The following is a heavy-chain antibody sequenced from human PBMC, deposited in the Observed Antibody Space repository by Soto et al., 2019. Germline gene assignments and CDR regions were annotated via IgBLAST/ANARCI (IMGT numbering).Heavy chain of an antibody. Sequence: GGSLRLSCAASGFTFSSYWMSWVRQAPGKGLEWVANIKQDGSEKYYVDSVKGRFTISRDNAKNSLYLQMNSLRAEDTAVYYCAQGGCDFWSDGCVYYYYGMDVWGQGTTVTVSS. J-gene: IGHJ6*02. V-gene: IGHV3-7*05. CDR1: GFTFSSYW. D-gene: IGHD3-3*01. CDR2: IKQDGSEK. CDR3: AQGGCDFWSDGCVYYYYGMDV.